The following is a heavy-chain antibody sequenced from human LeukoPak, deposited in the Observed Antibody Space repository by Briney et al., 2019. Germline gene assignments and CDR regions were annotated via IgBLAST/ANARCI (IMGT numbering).Heavy chain of an antibody. CDR2: INTNTGNP. D-gene: IGHD3-9*01. Sequence: GASVKVSCKASGYTFTSYAMNWVRQAPAQGLEWMGWINTNTGNPTYAQGFTGRFVFSLDTSVSTAYLQISSLKAEDTAVYYCARDRYYDILTGYWTYIDYWGQGTLVTVSS. V-gene: IGHV7-4-1*02. CDR3: ARDRYYDILTGYWTYIDY. J-gene: IGHJ4*02. CDR1: GYTFTSYA.